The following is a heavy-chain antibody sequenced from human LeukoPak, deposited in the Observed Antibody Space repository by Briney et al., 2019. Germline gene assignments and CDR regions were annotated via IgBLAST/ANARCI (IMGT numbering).Heavy chain of an antibody. CDR1: GDAISSSGFS. CDR3: ARLPSGLNYFDP. D-gene: IGHD1-7*01. V-gene: IGHV4-39*01. Sequence: PSETLSLTCTVSGDAISSSGFSWGWIRQPPGKGLEWIGCKFYRGSTYYIPSLKSRVSISVDTSKNQFSLQLSSVTAADTAVYYCARLPSGLNYFDPWGQGTLVTVSS. CDR2: KFYRGST. J-gene: IGHJ5*02.